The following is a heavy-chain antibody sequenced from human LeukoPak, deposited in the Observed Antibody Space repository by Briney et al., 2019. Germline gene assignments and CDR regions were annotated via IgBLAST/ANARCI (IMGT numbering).Heavy chain of an antibody. D-gene: IGHD1-26*01. CDR2: IKQDGSEK. CDR3: ARDVGLREFDY. CDR1: GFTFSTYW. V-gene: IGHV3-7*01. Sequence: GGSLRLSCAASGFTFSTYWMTWVRQAPGKGLEWVANIKQDGSEKYYVDSVEGRFTISRDNGKKSLYLQMNSLRAEDTAVYYCARDVGLREFDYWGQGTLVTVYS. J-gene: IGHJ4*02.